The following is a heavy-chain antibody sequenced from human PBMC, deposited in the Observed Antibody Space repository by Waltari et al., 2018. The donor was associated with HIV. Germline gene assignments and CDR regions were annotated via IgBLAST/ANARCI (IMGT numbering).Heavy chain of an antibody. D-gene: IGHD3-16*01. CDR3: ARTLAQGWGLDY. CDR2: IGTAGDT. V-gene: IGHV3-13*01. CDR1: GFTFSSYD. J-gene: IGHJ4*02. Sequence: EVQLVESGGGLVQPGGSLRLSCAASGFTFSSYDIHGVRQATGKGLEWVSAIGTAGDTYYPGSVKGRFTISRENAKNSLYLQMNSLRAEDTAVYYCARTLAQGWGLDYWGQGTLVTVSS.